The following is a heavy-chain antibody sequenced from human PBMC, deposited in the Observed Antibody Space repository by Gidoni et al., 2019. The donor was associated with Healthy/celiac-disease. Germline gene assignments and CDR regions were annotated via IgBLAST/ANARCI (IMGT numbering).Heavy chain of an antibody. CDR1: GGSISSSSYY. V-gene: IGHV4-39*01. Sequence: QLQLQASGPGLVKPSETLSLTCTVSGGSISSSSYYWGWIRQPPGKGLEWIGSIYYSGSTYYNPSLKSRVTISVDTSKNQFSLKLSSVTAADTAVYYGASYGDYGKVAAFDIWGQGTMVTVSS. J-gene: IGHJ3*02. CDR2: IYYSGST. D-gene: IGHD4-17*01. CDR3: ASYGDYGKVAAFDI.